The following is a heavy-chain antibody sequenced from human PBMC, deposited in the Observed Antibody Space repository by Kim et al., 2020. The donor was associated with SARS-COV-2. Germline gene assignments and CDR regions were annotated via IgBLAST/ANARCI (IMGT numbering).Heavy chain of an antibody. V-gene: IGHV4-31*03. CDR2: IYYSGST. CDR1: GGSISSGGYY. CDR3: ARESIAARREYIE. Sequence: SETLSLTCTVSGGSISSGGYYWSWIRQHPGKGLEWIGYIYYSGSTYYNPSLKSRVTISVDTSKNQFSLKLSSVTAADTAVYYCARESIAARREYIEWGQGTLVTVSS. D-gene: IGHD6-6*01. J-gene: IGHJ4*02.